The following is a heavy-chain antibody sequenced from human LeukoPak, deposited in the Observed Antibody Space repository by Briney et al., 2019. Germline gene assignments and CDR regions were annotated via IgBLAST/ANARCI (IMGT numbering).Heavy chain of an antibody. CDR3: ARGDIVATIEFDY. CDR2: INPNSGGA. D-gene: IGHD5-12*01. V-gene: IGHV1-2*02. CDR1: GYTFTSYD. J-gene: IGHJ4*02. Sequence: ASVKVSCKASGYTFTSYDINWVRQAPGQGLEWMGWINPNSGGANYAQKFQGRVTMTRDTSISTAYMELSRLRSDDTAVYYCARGDIVATIEFDYWGQGTLVTVSS.